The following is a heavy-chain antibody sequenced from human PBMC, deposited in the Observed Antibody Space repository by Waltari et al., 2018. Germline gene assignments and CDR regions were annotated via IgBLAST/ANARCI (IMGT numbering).Heavy chain of an antibody. Sequence: QVQLVQSGAEVKKPGSSVKVSCKASGGTFSSYAISWVRQAPGQGLEWMGGIIPIFGTANYAQKFQGRVTITADESTSTAYMELCSLRSEDTAVYYCASDSSGYPNYYYYGMDVWGQGTTVTVSS. CDR2: IIPIFGTA. CDR3: ASDSSGYPNYYYYGMDV. D-gene: IGHD3-22*01. V-gene: IGHV1-69*01. J-gene: IGHJ6*02. CDR1: GGTFSSYA.